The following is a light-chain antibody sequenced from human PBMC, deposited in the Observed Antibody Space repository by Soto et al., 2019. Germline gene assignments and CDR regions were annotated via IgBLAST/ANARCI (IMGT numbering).Light chain of an antibody. V-gene: IGKV3-15*01. CDR1: QSVSSY. Sequence: VLTQSPATLSLSTWERASLSCRASQSVSSYLAWYQQKPGQAPSLLIYGASTRATAVPERFSGSGSGTDFTLTITSLQSDDFAAYYCQQYNDWPITFGQGTRVDI. CDR2: GAS. CDR3: QQYNDWPIT. J-gene: IGKJ5*01.